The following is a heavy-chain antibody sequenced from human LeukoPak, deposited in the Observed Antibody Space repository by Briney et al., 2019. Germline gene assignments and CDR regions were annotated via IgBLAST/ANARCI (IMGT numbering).Heavy chain of an antibody. V-gene: IGHV4-39*01. Sequence: PSETLSLTCTVSGGSISSGGYYWSWTRQPPGKGPEWIGEINHSGSTNYNPSLKSRVTISVDTSKNQFSLKLSSVTAADTAVYYCARHDEAAAAKDYWGQGTLVTVSS. CDR1: GGSISSGGYY. CDR2: INHSGST. J-gene: IGHJ4*02. D-gene: IGHD6-13*01. CDR3: ARHDEAAAAKDY.